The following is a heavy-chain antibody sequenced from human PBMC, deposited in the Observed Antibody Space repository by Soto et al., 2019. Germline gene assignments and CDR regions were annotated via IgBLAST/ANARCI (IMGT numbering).Heavy chain of an antibody. CDR3: ARALVGATFQNWFDP. Sequence: KASETLSLTCTVSGGSISSGDYYWSWIRQPPGKGLEWIGYIYYSGSTYYNPSLKSRVTISVDTSKNQFSLKLSSVTAADTAVYYCARALVGATFQNWFDPWGQGTLVTVSS. CDR2: IYYSGST. D-gene: IGHD1-26*01. J-gene: IGHJ5*02. CDR1: GGSISSGDYY. V-gene: IGHV4-30-4*01.